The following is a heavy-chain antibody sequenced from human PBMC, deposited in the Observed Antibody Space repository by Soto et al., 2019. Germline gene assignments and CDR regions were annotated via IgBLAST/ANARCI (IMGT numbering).Heavy chain of an antibody. V-gene: IGHV3-33*01. CDR3: ARDTSDFWSGYYRGSEHYYYDCMDV. Sequence: QVQLVESGGGVVQPGRSLRLSCAASGFTFSSYGMHWVRQAPGKGLEWVAVIWYDGSNKYYADSVKGRFTISRDNSKNTLHLQMNRLRAEDTAVYYCARDTSDFWSGYYRGSEHYYYDCMDVWGQGNKVTGYS. D-gene: IGHD3-3*01. J-gene: IGHJ6*02. CDR2: IWYDGSNK. CDR1: GFTFSSYG.